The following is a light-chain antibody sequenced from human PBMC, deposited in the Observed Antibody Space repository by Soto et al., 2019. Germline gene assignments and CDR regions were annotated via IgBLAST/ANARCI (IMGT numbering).Light chain of an antibody. CDR2: DAS. V-gene: IGKV1-5*01. CDR1: QSISSW. Sequence: DIQMTQSPSTLSASVGDRVTITCRASQSISSWLAWYQQKPGKAPKLLIYDASSLESGVPSRFSCSGTGTEFALTISRLQPNDFATYYFHQYNRYWTFGQANKVEI. J-gene: IGKJ1*01. CDR3: HQYNRYWT.